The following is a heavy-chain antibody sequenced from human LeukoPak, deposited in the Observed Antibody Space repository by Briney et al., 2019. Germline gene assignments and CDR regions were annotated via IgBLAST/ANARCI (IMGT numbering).Heavy chain of an antibody. J-gene: IGHJ4*02. CDR3: AKGYLTYCGGDCSYFDY. D-gene: IGHD2-21*02. CDR2: INPNGGGT. CDR1: GYTFTAYY. Sequence: ASVTVSCKASGYTFTAYYMHWVRQAPGQGLEWMGWINPNGGGTNYAQKFQGRVTMTRDTSISTAYMELSRLRSDDTAVYYCAKGYLTYCGGDCSYFDYWGQGTLVTVSS. V-gene: IGHV1-2*02.